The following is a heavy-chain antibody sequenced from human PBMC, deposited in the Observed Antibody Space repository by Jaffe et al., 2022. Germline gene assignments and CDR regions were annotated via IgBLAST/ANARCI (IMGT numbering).Heavy chain of an antibody. Sequence: QVQLVESGGGVVQPGGSLRLSCAASGFTFSSYGMHWVRQAPGKGLEWVAFIRYDGSNKYYADSVKGRFTISRDNSKNTLYLQMNSLRAEDTAVYYCAKASGWYVTDPFDYWGQGTLVTVSS. CDR2: IRYDGSNK. CDR1: GFTFSSYG. CDR3: AKASGWYVTDPFDY. V-gene: IGHV3-30*02. J-gene: IGHJ4*02. D-gene: IGHD6-19*01.